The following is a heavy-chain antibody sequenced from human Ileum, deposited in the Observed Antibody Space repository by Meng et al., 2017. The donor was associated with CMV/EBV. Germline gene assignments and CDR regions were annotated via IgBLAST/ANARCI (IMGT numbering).Heavy chain of an antibody. CDR1: GFTFSSYG. CDR3: AKGGGWELLFSYFDY. D-gene: IGHD1-26*01. V-gene: IGHV3-33*06. CDR2: IWYDGSNK. J-gene: IGHJ4*02. Sequence: GGSLRLSCAASGFTFSSYGMHWVRQAPGKGLEWVAVIWYDGSNKYYADSVKGRFTISRDNSKNTLYLQMNSLRAEDTAVYYCAKGGGWELLFSYFDYWGQGTLVTVSS.